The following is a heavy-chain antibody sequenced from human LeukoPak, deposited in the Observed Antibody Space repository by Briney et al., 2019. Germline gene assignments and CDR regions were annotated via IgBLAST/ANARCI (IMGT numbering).Heavy chain of an antibody. CDR3: ASLYYDFWSGYSDYWYFDL. D-gene: IGHD3-3*01. V-gene: IGHV4-38-2*01. CDR2: IYHSGST. CDR1: GYSISSGYY. Sequence: SETLSLTCAVSGYSISSGYYWGWIRQPPGKGLEWIGSIYHSGSTYYNPSLKSRVTMSVDTSKNQFSLKLSSVTAADTAVYYCASLYYDFWSGYSDYWYFDLWGRGTLVTVSS. J-gene: IGHJ2*01.